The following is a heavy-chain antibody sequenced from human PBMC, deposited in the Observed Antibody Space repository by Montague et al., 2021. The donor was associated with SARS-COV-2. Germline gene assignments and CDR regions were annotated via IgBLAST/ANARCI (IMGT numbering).Heavy chain of an antibody. CDR2: IYYSGST. J-gene: IGHJ4*02. CDR1: GGSISSSSYY. Sequence: SETLSLTCTVSGGSISSSSYYWGWIRQPPGKGLEWIGSIYYSGSTYYNPSLKSRVTISVDTSKNQFSLKLSSVTAADTAVYYCTSESIYGSGSYYNPFRLVGYWGQGTLVTVSS. D-gene: IGHD3-10*01. CDR3: TSESIYGSGSYYNPFRLVGY. V-gene: IGHV4-39*01.